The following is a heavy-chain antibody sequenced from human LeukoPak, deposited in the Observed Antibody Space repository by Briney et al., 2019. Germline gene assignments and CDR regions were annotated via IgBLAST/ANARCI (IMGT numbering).Heavy chain of an antibody. Sequence: GGSLRLSCAASGFTFSSYAMSWVRQAPGKGLEWVSTISNSDYSTYYADSVKGRFTISRDNAKNSLFLQMNSLRAEDTAVYYCARVLRYCSGGNCYSGGLGYMDVWGKGTTVTISS. CDR1: GFTFSSYA. CDR3: ARVLRYCSGGNCYSGGLGYMDV. CDR2: ISNSDYST. J-gene: IGHJ6*03. V-gene: IGHV3-23*01. D-gene: IGHD2-15*01.